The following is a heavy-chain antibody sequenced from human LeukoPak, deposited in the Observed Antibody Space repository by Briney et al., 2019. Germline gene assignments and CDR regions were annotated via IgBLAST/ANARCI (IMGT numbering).Heavy chain of an antibody. J-gene: IGHJ4*02. CDR2: IKQDGSEK. V-gene: IGHV3-7*01. CDR3: ASGRHDFLH. D-gene: IGHD3/OR15-3a*01. CDR1: GFTFSSYW. Sequence: GGSLRLSCAASGFTFSSYWMSWVRQAPGKGLEWVANIKQDGSEKYYVDSVRGRFTISRDNANNSLYLQMNSLRAEDTAVYYCASGRHDFLHWGQGTLVTVSS.